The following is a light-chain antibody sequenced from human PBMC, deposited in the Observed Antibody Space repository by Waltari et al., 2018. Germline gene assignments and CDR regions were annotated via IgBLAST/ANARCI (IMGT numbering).Light chain of an antibody. CDR3: AAWDDSLNGPV. J-gene: IGLJ7*01. V-gene: IGLV1-44*01. Sequence: QSVLTQPPSASGTPGQRVTISCSGRSSTIGSNTVNWYQQLPGTAPKLLIDSNNQRPSGVPDRVSGSKSGTSASLAISGLQSEDEADYYCAAWDDSLNGPVFGGGTQLTVL. CDR1: SSTIGSNT. CDR2: SNN.